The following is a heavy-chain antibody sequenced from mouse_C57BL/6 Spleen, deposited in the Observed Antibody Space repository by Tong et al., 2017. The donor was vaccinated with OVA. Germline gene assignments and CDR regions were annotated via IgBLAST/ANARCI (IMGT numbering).Heavy chain of an antibody. J-gene: IGHJ4*01. Sequence: EVQLQESGGDLVKPGGSLKLSCAASGFTFSSYGMSWVRQTPDKRLEWVATISSDGGSTYYPDTMERRFIISRDNTKKTLYLQMSSLRSEDTALYYCARLRPYAMDYWGQGTSVTVSS. CDR2: ISSDGGST. V-gene: IGHV5-6*01. CDR3: ARLRPYAMDY. CDR1: GFTFSSYG.